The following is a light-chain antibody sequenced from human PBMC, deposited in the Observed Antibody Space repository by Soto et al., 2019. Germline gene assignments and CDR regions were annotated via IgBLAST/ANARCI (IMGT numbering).Light chain of an antibody. CDR2: DVS. Sequence: QSVLTQPASVSGSPGQSIAISCTGTSSDVGGYNSASWYQQHPGKAPKLLIYDVSNRPSGVSNRFSGSKSGNTASLTISGLQAEDEADYYCSSYSTGCYYVFGTGTKVTVL. CDR3: SSYSTGCYYV. CDR1: SSDVGGYNS. J-gene: IGLJ1*01. V-gene: IGLV2-14*03.